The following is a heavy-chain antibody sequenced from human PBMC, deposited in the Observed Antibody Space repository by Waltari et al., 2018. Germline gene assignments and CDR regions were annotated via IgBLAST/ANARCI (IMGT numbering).Heavy chain of an antibody. CDR2: IKSKAANYFT. CDR1: ESTFSDHY. CDR3: ADVGITATDS. J-gene: IGHJ4*02. Sequence: EGQLVESGGGLVQTGGSLRLSCTASESTFSDHYMAWVRQAPGKGLELIGQIKSKAANYFTSYAASVKGRFTISRDDSKNSLYLQMNDLKTEDTARYYCADVGITATDSWGPGTVVTVSS. V-gene: IGHV3-72*01. D-gene: IGHD1-26*01.